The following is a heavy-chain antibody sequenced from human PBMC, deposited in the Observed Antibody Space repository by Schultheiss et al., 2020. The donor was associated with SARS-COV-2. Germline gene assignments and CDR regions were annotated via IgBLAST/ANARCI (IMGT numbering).Heavy chain of an antibody. V-gene: IGHV3-30*07. J-gene: IGHJ4*02. CDR3: ARGTLAAAGGGVDY. CDR1: GFTFSSYA. CDR2: ISYDGSNK. D-gene: IGHD6-13*01. Sequence: GGSLRLSCAASGFTFSSYAMHWVRQAPGKGLEWVAVISYDGSNKYYADSVKGRFTISRDNSKNTLYLQMNSLRADDTAVYYCARGTLAAAGGGVDYWGQGTLVTVSS.